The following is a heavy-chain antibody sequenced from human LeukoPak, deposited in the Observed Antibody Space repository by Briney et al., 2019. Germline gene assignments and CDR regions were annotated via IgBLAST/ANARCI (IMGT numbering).Heavy chain of an antibody. Sequence: ASVKVSCKASEYTFTDYYIHWVRQAPGQGLEWMGWINCKSGGTNYAQKFQGRVTMTRDTSISTAYMELSRLRSDDTAVYYCARDLGIFIAAAAVDYWGQGTLVTVSS. V-gene: IGHV1-2*02. D-gene: IGHD6-13*01. CDR2: INCKSGGT. J-gene: IGHJ4*02. CDR3: ARDLGIFIAAAAVDY. CDR1: EYTFTDYY.